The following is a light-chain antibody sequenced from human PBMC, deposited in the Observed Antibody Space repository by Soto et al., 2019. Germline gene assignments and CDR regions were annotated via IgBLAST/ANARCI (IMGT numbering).Light chain of an antibody. V-gene: IGLV2-14*01. CDR3: SSYTSSSSYV. CDR1: SSDVGVYNY. Sequence: LTQPSSVSGSPGQSITISCTGTSSDVGVYNYVSWYQQHPGKAPKLMIYDVSNRPSGVSNRFSGSKSGNTASLTISGLQAEDEADYYCSSYTSSSSYVFGTGTKVTVL. CDR2: DVS. J-gene: IGLJ1*01.